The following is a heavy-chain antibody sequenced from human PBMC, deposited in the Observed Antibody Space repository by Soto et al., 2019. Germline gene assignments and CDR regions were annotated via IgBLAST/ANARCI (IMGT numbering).Heavy chain of an antibody. CDR3: AGGGGAIGGWFGRKFDS. CDR1: GFTFSTHA. CDR2: ISSGGTTT. V-gene: IGHV3-23*01. J-gene: IGHJ4*02. Sequence: GGSLRLSCAASGFTFSTHAMSWVHQAPGKXLEWVSSISSGGTTTFYAASVEGRFTISRDKSKNTLYLQMNSLRADDTAVYYCAGGGGAIGGWFGRKFDSWGQGTQVTVSS. D-gene: IGHD6-19*01.